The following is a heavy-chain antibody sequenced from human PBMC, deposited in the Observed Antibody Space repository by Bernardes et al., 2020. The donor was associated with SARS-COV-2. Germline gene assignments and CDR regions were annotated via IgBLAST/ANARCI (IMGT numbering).Heavy chain of an antibody. CDR3: ARTGSGLKLYTALVPGIGVFDI. CDR1: GFTFSSYT. D-gene: IGHD5-18*01. V-gene: IGHV3-21*01. Sequence: GGSLRLSCAASGFTFSSYTLNWVRQAPGKGLEWVSSISSSSSYIYYADSVKGRFTISRDNAKNSLYLQMNSLRAEDTAVYYCARTGSGLKLYTALVPGIGVFDIWGQGTMVTVSS. CDR2: ISSSSSYI. J-gene: IGHJ3*02.